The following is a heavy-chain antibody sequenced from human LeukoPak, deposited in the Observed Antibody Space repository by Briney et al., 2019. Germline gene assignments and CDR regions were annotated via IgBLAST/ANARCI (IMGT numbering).Heavy chain of an antibody. D-gene: IGHD6-19*01. J-gene: IGHJ4*02. Sequence: GGSLRLSCAASGFTFESYAMSWVRQAPGKGLEWVSGISGSAGSTYYADSVKGRFTISRDNSKNTLYLQMNSLRAEDTAVYYCAKDRLTITGWYVEDYWGQGTLVTVSS. V-gene: IGHV3-23*01. CDR2: ISGSAGST. CDR1: GFTFESYA. CDR3: AKDRLTITGWYVEDY.